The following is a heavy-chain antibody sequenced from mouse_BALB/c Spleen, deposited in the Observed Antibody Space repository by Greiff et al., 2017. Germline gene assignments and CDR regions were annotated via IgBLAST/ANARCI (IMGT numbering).Heavy chain of an antibody. Sequence: VMLVESGPGLVAPSQSLSITCTVSGFSLTSYGVHWVRQPPGKGLEWLGVIWAGGSTNYNSSIMSRLSISKDNSKSQVFLKMNSLQTDDTAMYYCDRHLYYFDYWGQGTTLTVSS. J-gene: IGHJ2*01. CDR3: DRHLYYFDY. CDR2: IWAGGST. V-gene: IGHV2-9*02. CDR1: GFSLTSYG.